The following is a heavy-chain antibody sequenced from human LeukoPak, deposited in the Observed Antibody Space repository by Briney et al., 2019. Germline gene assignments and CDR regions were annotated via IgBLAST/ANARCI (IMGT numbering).Heavy chain of an antibody. CDR3: ARTPSVPGYYGSGSYYNPNDY. V-gene: IGHV5-51*01. Sequence: GESLKISCKGSGYSFTSYWIGWVRQMPGKGLEWMGIIYPGDSDTRYSPSFHGQVTISADKSISTAYLQWSSLKASDTATYYCARTPSVPGYYGSGSYYNPNDYWGLGTLVTVSS. CDR2: IYPGDSDT. J-gene: IGHJ4*02. CDR1: GYSFTSYW. D-gene: IGHD3-10*01.